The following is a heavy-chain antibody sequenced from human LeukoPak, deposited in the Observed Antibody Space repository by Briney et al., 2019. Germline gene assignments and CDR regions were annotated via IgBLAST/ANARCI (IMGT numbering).Heavy chain of an antibody. J-gene: IGHJ4*02. V-gene: IGHV3-23*01. CDR3: AIQYSSGWYPNPFDY. Sequence: SCKASGYTFSSYGMSWVRQAPGKGLEWVSAISGSGGSTYYADSVKGRFTISRDNSKNTLYLQMNSLRAEDTAVYYCAIQYSSGWYPNPFDYWGQGTLVTVSS. CDR1: GYTFSSYG. CDR2: ISGSGGST. D-gene: IGHD6-19*01.